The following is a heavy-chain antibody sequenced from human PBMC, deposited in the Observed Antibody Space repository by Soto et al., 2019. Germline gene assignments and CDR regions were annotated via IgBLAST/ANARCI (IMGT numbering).Heavy chain of an antibody. V-gene: IGHV3-33*06. CDR2: IWYDGSNK. D-gene: IGHD4-4*01. J-gene: IGHJ4*02. CDR1: GFTFSSYG. Sequence: GGSLRLSCAASGFTFSSYGMHWVRQAPGKGLEWVAVIWYDGSNKYYADSVKGRFTISRDNSKNTLYLQMNSLRAEDTAVYYCAKMDMTTVTKIDYWGQGTLVTVSS. CDR3: AKMDMTTVTKIDY.